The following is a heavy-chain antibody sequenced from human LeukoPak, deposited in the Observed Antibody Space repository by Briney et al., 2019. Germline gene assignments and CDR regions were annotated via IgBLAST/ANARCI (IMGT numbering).Heavy chain of an antibody. CDR1: GFIFKDYW. CDR3: ARDPDSGWPSYYYYGMDV. D-gene: IGHD6-19*01. J-gene: IGHJ6*02. V-gene: IGHV3-7*03. CDR2: IKQDGSEK. Sequence: GGSLRLSCAASGFIFKDYWMIWVRQAPGKGLEWVANIKQDGSEKYYVDSVKGRFTISRDNAKNSLYLQMNSLRAEDTAVYYCARDPDSGWPSYYYYGMDVWGQGTTVTVSS.